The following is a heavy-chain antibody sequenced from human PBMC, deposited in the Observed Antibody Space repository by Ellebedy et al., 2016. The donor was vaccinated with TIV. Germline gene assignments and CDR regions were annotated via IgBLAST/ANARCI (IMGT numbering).Heavy chain of an antibody. CDR1: GFNFGTYA. CDR3: ARWSDDAFDI. Sequence: GGSLRLXXAASGFNFGTYAMTWVRQAPGKGLEWVSSTNANGGSTYYAGSVKGRFTISRDNSKNTLFLQMTNLRADDTALYYCARWSDDAFDIWGRGTRVTVS. V-gene: IGHV3-23*01. J-gene: IGHJ3*02. CDR2: TNANGGST.